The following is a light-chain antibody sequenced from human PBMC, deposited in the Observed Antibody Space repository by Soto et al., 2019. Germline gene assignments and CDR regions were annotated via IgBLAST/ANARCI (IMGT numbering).Light chain of an antibody. CDR2: GAS. Sequence: DIVLPKSHGTLSLSPGERATLSCRASRSVTSTYLAWYQQKPGQAPRLLIYGASSRAIGIPDRFSGSVSGSDFILTINRLEPEDFAVYYCQQYGSSHTFGQGTRLEIK. CDR1: RSVTSTY. V-gene: IGKV3-20*01. CDR3: QQYGSSHT. J-gene: IGKJ5*01.